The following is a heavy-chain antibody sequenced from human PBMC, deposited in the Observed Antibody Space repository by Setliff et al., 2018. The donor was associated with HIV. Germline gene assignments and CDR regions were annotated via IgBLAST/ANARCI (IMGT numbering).Heavy chain of an antibody. CDR2: ISICGDT. J-gene: IGHJ1*01. Sequence: SETLSLTCTVSGGSVTSYYWSWIRQPAGKRLEWIGRISICGDTNYNPSLKSRATMSLDTSKNQFSLRLTSVSDADTAGYYCARGAGLGQEGEYFHHWGQGTLVTVSS. V-gene: IGHV4-4*07. D-gene: IGHD6-19*01. CDR3: ARGAGLGQEGEYFHH. CDR1: GGSVTSYY.